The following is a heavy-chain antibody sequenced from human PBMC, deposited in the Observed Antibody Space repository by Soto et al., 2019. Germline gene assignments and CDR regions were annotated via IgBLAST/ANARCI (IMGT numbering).Heavy chain of an antibody. CDR3: AKDIDYDSSGYYSPFDY. CDR1: GFTFSSYA. D-gene: IGHD3-22*01. CDR2: ISSNGGST. J-gene: IGHJ4*02. V-gene: IGHV3-64*04. Sequence: SLRLSCSASGFTFSSYAMHWVRQAPGKGLEYVSAISSNGGSTYYADSVKGRFTISRDNSKNTLYLQMNSLRAEDTAVYYCAKDIDYDSSGYYSPFDYWGQGALVTVSS.